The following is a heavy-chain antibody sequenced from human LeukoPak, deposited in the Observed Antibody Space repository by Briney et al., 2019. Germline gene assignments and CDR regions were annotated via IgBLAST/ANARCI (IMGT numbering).Heavy chain of an antibody. Sequence: SETLSLTCTVSGDSISSSTYYWGWIRQPPGKGLEWIGSIYYTGSTYYNPSLKSRVTISVDTSKNKFSLKLSPVTAADTAVYYCSGMAATGSFDYWGQGTLVTVSS. D-gene: IGHD6-13*01. CDR2: IYYTGST. CDR3: SGMAATGSFDY. J-gene: IGHJ4*02. V-gene: IGHV4-39*01. CDR1: GDSISSSTYY.